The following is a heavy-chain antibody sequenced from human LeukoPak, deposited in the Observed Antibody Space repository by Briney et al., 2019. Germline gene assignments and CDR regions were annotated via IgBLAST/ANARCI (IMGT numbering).Heavy chain of an antibody. Sequence: ASVKVSCKASGGTFNNYPISWVRQAPGQGLEWMGGTIPIFGTTNYAPKFQGRVTFTADESTSTVYMELSSLRSEDTAVYYCARVGGGSSTWYGWFDPWGQGTLVAVSS. V-gene: IGHV1-69*13. CDR3: ARVGGGSSTWYGWFDP. CDR1: GGTFNNYP. CDR2: TIPIFGTT. D-gene: IGHD6-13*01. J-gene: IGHJ5*02.